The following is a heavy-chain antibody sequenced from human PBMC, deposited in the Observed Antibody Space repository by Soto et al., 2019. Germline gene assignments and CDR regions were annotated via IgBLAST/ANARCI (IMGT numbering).Heavy chain of an antibody. CDR2: VLYDGSNQ. V-gene: IGHV3-33*01. CDR3: ARDTYDFWSGSESGY. Sequence: GGSLRLSCVASGFTFSSYGIHWVRQAPGKGLEWVAVVLYDGSNQYYADSVKGRFTISRDNAKNSLYLQMNSLRAEDTAVYYCARDTYDFWSGSESGYWGQGTLVTVSS. D-gene: IGHD3-3*01. CDR1: GFTFSSYG. J-gene: IGHJ4*02.